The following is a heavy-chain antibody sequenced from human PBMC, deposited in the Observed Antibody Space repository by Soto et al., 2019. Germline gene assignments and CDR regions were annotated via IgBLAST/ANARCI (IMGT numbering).Heavy chain of an antibody. CDR1: GYSFTSYL. V-gene: IGHV5-51*01. Sequence: PGESLXISWKGSGYSFTSYLIGWVRQMPGKGLEWMGIIYPGDSDTRYSPSFQGQVTISADKSISTSYLQWSSLKASDTAMYYCARRQLADPSYYYYGMDVWGQGTTVTVSS. CDR2: IYPGDSDT. CDR3: ARRQLADPSYYYYGMDV. D-gene: IGHD6-6*01. J-gene: IGHJ6*02.